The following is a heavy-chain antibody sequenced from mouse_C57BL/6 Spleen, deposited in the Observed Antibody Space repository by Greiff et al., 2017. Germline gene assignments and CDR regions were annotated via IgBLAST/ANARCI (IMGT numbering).Heavy chain of an antibody. V-gene: IGHV1-82*01. CDR2: IYPGDGDT. CDR1: GYAFSSSW. D-gene: IGHD1-1*01. J-gene: IGHJ2*01. Sequence: QVQLQQSGPELVKPGASVKISCKASGYAFSSSWMNWVKQRPGKGLEWIGRIYPGDGDTNYNGKFKGKATLTADKSSSTAYMQLSSLTSEDSAVYFCARVMTTVVASGDFDYWGQGTTLTVSS. CDR3: ARVMTTVVASGDFDY.